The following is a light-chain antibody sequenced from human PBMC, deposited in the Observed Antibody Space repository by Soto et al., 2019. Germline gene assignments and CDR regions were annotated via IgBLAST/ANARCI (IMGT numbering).Light chain of an antibody. CDR2: AES. J-gene: IGKJ4*01. CDR1: QSISSY. V-gene: IGKV1-39*01. Sequence: DIQMTQSPSSLAASVGDRVTITCLASQSISSYLNWYQQKPGKAPKLLIYAESSLQSGVPSRFSGSGSGTDFTLTISSLQPEDFATYYCQQSSSTPLTFGGGTKVEIK. CDR3: QQSSSTPLT.